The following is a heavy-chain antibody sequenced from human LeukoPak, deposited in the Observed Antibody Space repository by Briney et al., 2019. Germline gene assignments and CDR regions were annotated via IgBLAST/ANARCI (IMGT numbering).Heavy chain of an antibody. D-gene: IGHD6-19*01. CDR1: GFTVSSNY. CDR2: ISGSGGST. J-gene: IGHJ4*02. Sequence: GGSLRLSCAASGFTVSSNYMNWVRQAPGKGLEWVSAISGSGGSTYYADSVKGRFTISRDNSKNTLYLQMNSLRAEDTAVYYCAKGWSIAVADCLDYWGQGTLVTVSS. V-gene: IGHV3-23*01. CDR3: AKGWSIAVADCLDY.